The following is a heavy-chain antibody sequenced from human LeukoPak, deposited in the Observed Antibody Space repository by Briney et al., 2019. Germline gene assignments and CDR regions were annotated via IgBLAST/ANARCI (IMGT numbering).Heavy chain of an antibody. Sequence: SETLSLTCGVSGGSISSSDWWSWVRQPPGKGLEWIGEIYHSGSTNHNPSPKSRVTISLDKSKNQFSLKLSSVTAADTAVYYCAREVRRNYDFWSGHNWFDPWGQGTLVTVSS. CDR1: GGSISSSDW. D-gene: IGHD3-3*01. CDR2: IYHSGST. J-gene: IGHJ5*02. CDR3: AREVRRNYDFWSGHNWFDP. V-gene: IGHV4-4*02.